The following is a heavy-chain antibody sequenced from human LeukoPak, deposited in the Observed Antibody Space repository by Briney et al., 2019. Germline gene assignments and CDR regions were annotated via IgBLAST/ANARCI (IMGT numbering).Heavy chain of an antibody. J-gene: IGHJ3*02. D-gene: IGHD6-13*01. CDR3: ALDSSGWSDDSFDI. Sequence: SETLSLTCSVSGGSISSYYWSFIRQPPGKGLEWIGYIYYSGSTKYNPSLKSRVTMSIDTSKNQFSLNLKSVTAADTAVYYCALDSSGWSDDSFDIWGHGTMVTVSS. CDR1: GGSISSYY. V-gene: IGHV4-59*01. CDR2: IYYSGST.